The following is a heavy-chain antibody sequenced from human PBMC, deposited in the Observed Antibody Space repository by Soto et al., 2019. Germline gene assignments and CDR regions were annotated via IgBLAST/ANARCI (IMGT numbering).Heavy chain of an antibody. CDR1: GFTFSSYS. D-gene: IGHD6-19*01. J-gene: IGHJ2*01. Sequence: EVQLVESGGGLVKPGGYLRLSCAASGFTFSSYSMNWVRKAPGKGLEWVSSISSSSSYIYYAASVKGRFTISRDNAKNSLYLQMNSLRAEDTAVYYCARLPAVAGSYWYFDLWGRGTLVTVSS. CDR3: ARLPAVAGSYWYFDL. V-gene: IGHV3-21*01. CDR2: ISSSSSYI.